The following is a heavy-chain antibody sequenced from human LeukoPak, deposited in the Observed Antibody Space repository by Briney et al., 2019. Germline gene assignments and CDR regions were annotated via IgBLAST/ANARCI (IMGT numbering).Heavy chain of an antibody. Sequence: GASVKVSCKASGYTFTGYYMHWVRQAPGQGLEWMGWINPNSGGTNYAQKFQGRVTMTRDTSISTAYMELGRLRSDDTAVYYCARDALRNRHWGAWFDPWGQGTLVTVSS. CDR1: GYTFTGYY. J-gene: IGHJ5*02. CDR3: ARDALRNRHWGAWFDP. CDR2: INPNSGGT. V-gene: IGHV1-2*02. D-gene: IGHD7-27*01.